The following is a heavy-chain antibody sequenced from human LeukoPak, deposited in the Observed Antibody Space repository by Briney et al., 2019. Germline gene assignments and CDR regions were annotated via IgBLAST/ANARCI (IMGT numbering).Heavy chain of an antibody. J-gene: IGHJ4*02. CDR2: IYTSGST. D-gene: IGHD3-22*01. V-gene: IGHV4-61*02. Sequence: SQTVSLTCTVSGGSLSSGTYYWTWLRQPAGKGLEWIGRIYTSGSTNYNPSRKGRVTMSTDTSKNQFCLKLSAVAAADTAVYYCARVTTGGYYNCWGQGTLVTVSS. CDR3: ARVTTGGYYNC. CDR1: GGSLSSGTYY.